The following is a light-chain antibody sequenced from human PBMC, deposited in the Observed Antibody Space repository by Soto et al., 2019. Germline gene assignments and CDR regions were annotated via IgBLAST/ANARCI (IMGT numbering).Light chain of an antibody. CDR2: GTS. V-gene: IGKV3D-15*01. CDR1: QSISNN. CDR3: QQYNNWPT. Sequence: EIVLTQSPGTLSLSPGERVTLSCRASQSISNNHLAWYQQKPGQAPRLLIHGTSNRATGIPDRFSGSGSGTDFTLTISSLQSEDFAVYYCQQYNNWPTFGQGTKVDIK. J-gene: IGKJ1*01.